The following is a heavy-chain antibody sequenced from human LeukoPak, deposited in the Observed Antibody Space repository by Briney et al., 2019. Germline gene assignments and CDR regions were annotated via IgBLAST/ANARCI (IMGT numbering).Heavy chain of an antibody. J-gene: IGHJ4*02. CDR1: GFIFSSYS. V-gene: IGHV3-21*04. CDR2: ISSSSTYI. D-gene: IGHD3-10*01. CDR3: AKDLLRKEYYFDY. Sequence: PGGSLRLSCAASGFIFSSYSMNWVRQAPGKGLEWVSSISSSSTYIYYADSVKGRFTISRDNSKNTLYLQMNSLRAEDTAVYYCAKDLLRKEYYFDYWGQGTLVTVSS.